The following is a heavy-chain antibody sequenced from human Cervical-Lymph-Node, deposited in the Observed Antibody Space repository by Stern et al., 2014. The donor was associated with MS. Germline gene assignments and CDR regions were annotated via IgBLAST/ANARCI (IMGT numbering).Heavy chain of an antibody. V-gene: IGHV3-30*04. CDR3: ARDITAMVTSNFDY. D-gene: IGHD5-18*01. J-gene: IGHJ4*02. CDR2: ISYDGSNK. Sequence: VQLVESGGGVVQPGRSLRLSCAASGFTFSSYAMHWVRQAPGKGLEWVAVISYDGSNKYYADSVKGRFTISRDNSKNTLYLQMNSLRAEDTAVYYCARDITAMVTSNFDYWGQGTLVTVSS. CDR1: GFTFSSYA.